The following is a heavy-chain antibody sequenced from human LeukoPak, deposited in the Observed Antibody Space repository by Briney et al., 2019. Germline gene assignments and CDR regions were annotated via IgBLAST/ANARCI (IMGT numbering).Heavy chain of an antibody. Sequence: PSETLSLTCAVSGASIFSGNWWSWVRQPPGKGLEWIGEIYHSGRANHNPSLKSRVTISLDKSKNQFSLNLSSVTAADTALYYCASSDGLPPRSDSSYDVFDYWGQGTLVTVSS. V-gene: IGHV4-4*02. CDR2: IYHSGRA. J-gene: IGHJ4*02. D-gene: IGHD5-12*01. CDR1: GASIFSGNW. CDR3: ASSDGLPPRSDSSYDVFDY.